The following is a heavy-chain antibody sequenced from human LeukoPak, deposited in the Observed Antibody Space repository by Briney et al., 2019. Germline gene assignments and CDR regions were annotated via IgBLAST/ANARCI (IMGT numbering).Heavy chain of an antibody. Sequence: ASVKVSCKASGGTFSTYAISWVRQAPGQGLEWMGGIIPIFGSASYAQNFQGRVTITADESTNTAYMEVSSLRSEDTAVYYCARDRRGCSGGSCYSADYWGQGTLVTASS. J-gene: IGHJ4*02. CDR1: GGTFSTYA. V-gene: IGHV1-69*01. CDR3: ARDRRGCSGGSCYSADY. D-gene: IGHD2-15*01. CDR2: IIPIFGSA.